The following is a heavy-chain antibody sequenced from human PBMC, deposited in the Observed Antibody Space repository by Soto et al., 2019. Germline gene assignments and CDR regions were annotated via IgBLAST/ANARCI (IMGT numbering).Heavy chain of an antibody. D-gene: IGHD1-26*01. V-gene: IGHV4-59*08. CDR3: ARHVNSGMAPEIVY. CDR1: GGSISSYY. J-gene: IGHJ4*02. CDR2: IFYSGST. Sequence: SETLSLTCTVSGGSISSYYWSWIRQPPGKGLEWIGYIFYSGSTNYNPSLKSRVTISVDTSKNQFSLKLSSVTAADTAVYCCARHVNSGMAPEIVYWGQGTLVTVSS.